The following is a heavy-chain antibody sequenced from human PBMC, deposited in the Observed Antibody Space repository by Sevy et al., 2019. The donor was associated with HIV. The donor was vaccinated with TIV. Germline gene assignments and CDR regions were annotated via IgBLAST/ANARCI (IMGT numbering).Heavy chain of an antibody. CDR3: ARERKTTEEWLEELDYYYGLDV. D-gene: IGHD2-8*01. V-gene: IGHV3-30*02. Sequence: GGSLRLSCAASGFSLTTSDMHWVRQAPGKGLEWVAYVRNDGSKKYFADSVGDRFTISRNSPKNKLNLQMNSLRDEDTAIYYCARERKTTEEWLEELDYYYGLDVWGQGTTVTVSS. J-gene: IGHJ6*02. CDR2: VRNDGSKK. CDR1: GFSLTTSD.